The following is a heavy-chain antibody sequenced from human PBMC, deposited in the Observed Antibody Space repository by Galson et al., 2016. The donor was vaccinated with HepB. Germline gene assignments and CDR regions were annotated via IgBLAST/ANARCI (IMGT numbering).Heavy chain of an antibody. D-gene: IGHD4-11*01. CDR1: GFTFSSYW. CDR3: VRDKVTPGTNWFDP. J-gene: IGHJ5*02. V-gene: IGHV3-74*01. Sequence: SLRLSCAASGFTFSSYWMHWVRQAPGEGLVWVSHISGDGSSTHYGDSVKGRFTVSRDNSKNTLYLQMNILRAEDTAVYYCVRDKVTPGTNWFDPWGQGTLVTVSS. CDR2: ISGDGSST.